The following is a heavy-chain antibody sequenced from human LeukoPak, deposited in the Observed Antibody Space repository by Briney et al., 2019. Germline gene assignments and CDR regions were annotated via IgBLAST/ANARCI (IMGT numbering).Heavy chain of an antibody. Sequence: SGPTLVEPTQTLTLTCTFSGFSLSTSGVGVGWIRQPPGKALEWLAVIYWDDDKRYSPSLKSRLTITKDTSKNQVVLTMTNMDPVDTATYYCAHRYYARGENYFDYWGQGTLVTVSS. J-gene: IGHJ4*02. V-gene: IGHV2-5*02. CDR1: GFSLSTSGVG. CDR2: IYWDDDK. D-gene: IGHD3-22*01. CDR3: AHRYYARGENYFDY.